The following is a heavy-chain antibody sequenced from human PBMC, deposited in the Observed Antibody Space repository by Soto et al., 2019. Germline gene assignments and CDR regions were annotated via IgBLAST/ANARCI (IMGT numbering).Heavy chain of an antibody. J-gene: IGHJ4*02. V-gene: IGHV3-33*01. CDR3: VRGDNWNDEASDY. Sequence: QVQLVESGGGVVQPGRSLRLSCAASGFMFSNHGMHWVRQAPGKGLEWVAVIWSDGNNRYYADSVKGRFTISRGNSKNTVYLQMNSLRAEDTAVYYCVRGDNWNDEASDYWGQGTRVTVSS. CDR2: IWSDGNNR. CDR1: GFMFSNHG. D-gene: IGHD1-1*01.